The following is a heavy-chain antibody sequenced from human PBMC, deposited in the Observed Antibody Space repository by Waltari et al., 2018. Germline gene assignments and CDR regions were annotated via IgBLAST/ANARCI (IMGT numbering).Heavy chain of an antibody. CDR3: ARVGYGSGSYYLDAFDI. Sequence: QVQLVQSGAEVKKPGASVKVSCKASGYTFTGYYMHWVRQAPGQGLEWMGCINPNSGGTNYAQKFKGWVTMTRDTSISTAYMELSRLRSDDTAVYYCARVGYGSGSYYLDAFDIWGQGTMVTVSS. CDR2: INPNSGGT. V-gene: IGHV1-2*04. D-gene: IGHD3-10*01. J-gene: IGHJ3*02. CDR1: GYTFTGYY.